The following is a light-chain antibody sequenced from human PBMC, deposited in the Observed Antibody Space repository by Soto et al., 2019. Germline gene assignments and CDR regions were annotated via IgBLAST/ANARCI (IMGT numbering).Light chain of an antibody. CDR3: QKYNSAPWT. CDR2: AAS. Sequence: DLQMTQSPPSLSASVGDRVTITCRASQGISNHLAWYQQKPGKVPKLLIYAASTLQSGVPSRFSGSGSGTDFTLTISSLQPEDVATYYCQKYNSAPWTFGQGTKVEIK. J-gene: IGKJ1*01. CDR1: QGISNH. V-gene: IGKV1-27*01.